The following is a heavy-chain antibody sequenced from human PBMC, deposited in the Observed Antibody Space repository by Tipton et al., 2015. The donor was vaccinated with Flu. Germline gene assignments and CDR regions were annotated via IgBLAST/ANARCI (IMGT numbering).Heavy chain of an antibody. CDR2: IHRGGSP. J-gene: IGHJ6*02. CDR3: ARVDKGGNYYYGMDV. D-gene: IGHD3-16*01. Sequence: GEALGSNYFWGWIRQPPGKGLEWIGNIHRGGSPYYNPSLRSRVTISVDRSKNQFSLQLSSVTAADTAVYYCARVDKGGNYYYGMDVWGQGTTVTVSS. CDR1: GEALGSNYF. V-gene: IGHV4-38-2*02.